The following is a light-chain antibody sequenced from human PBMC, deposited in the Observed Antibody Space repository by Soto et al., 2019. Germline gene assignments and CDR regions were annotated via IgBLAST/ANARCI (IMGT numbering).Light chain of an antibody. CDR2: AAS. CDR1: QTIRNY. V-gene: IGKV1-39*01. Sequence: DIQMTQSPSPLSASVGDRVTITCRASQTIRNYLNWYQQKPGEAPKLLIYAASRLQSGVPSRFSGTGSATDFTLTINTLQPEDIATYYCQHSYSTPRFGGAPNVDI. CDR3: QHSYSTPR. J-gene: IGKJ4*01.